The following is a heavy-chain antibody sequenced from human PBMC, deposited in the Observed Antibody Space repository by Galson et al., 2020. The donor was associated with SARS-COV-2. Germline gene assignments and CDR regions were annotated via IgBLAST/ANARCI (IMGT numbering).Heavy chain of an antibody. CDR1: GFTFSNYA. Sequence: GESLKISCAASGFTFSNYAMSWVRQTPGKGLQWVAAIRSGAGSTFYGASTLYADSVKGRFTISRDNSRNTLYLQMYNLRADDTAVDFCAKDFCTDDEGQTRLPYYFDSWGQGTLVLVS. J-gene: IGHJ4*02. D-gene: IGHD2-8*01. CDR3: AKDFCTDDEGQTRLPYYFDS. V-gene: IGHV3-23*01. CDR2: IRSGAGST.